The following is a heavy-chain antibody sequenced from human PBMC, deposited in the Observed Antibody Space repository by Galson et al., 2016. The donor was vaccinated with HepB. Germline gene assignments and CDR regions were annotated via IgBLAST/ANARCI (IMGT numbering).Heavy chain of an antibody. CDR2: INSDGSGT. Sequence: SLRLSCAASGFTFSSFWMHWVRQVPGKGLVWVSRINSDGSGTNYADSVKGRFTISRDNAKNTLSLQMNSLRADDTAVYYCARGDFSIFGLVRGSNLNVWGKGTTVTVSS. CDR1: GFTFSSFW. D-gene: IGHD3/OR15-3a*01. V-gene: IGHV3-74*01. CDR3: ARGDFSIFGLVRGSNLNV. J-gene: IGHJ6*03.